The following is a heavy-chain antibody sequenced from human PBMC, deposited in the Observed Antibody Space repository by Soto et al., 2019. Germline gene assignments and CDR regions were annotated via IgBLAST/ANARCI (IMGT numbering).Heavy chain of an antibody. D-gene: IGHD3-3*01. Sequence: GASVKVSCKASGYTFTGYYMHWVRQAPGQGLEWMGWINPNSGGTNYAQKFQGRVTMTRDTSISTAYMELSRLRSDDTAVYYCARVRGTYYDFWSGSVYGMDVWGQGTTVTV. J-gene: IGHJ6*02. CDR3: ARVRGTYYDFWSGSVYGMDV. CDR1: GYTFTGYY. CDR2: INPNSGGT. V-gene: IGHV1-2*02.